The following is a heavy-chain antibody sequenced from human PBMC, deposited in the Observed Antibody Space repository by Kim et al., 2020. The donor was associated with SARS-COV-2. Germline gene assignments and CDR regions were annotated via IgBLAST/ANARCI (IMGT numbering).Heavy chain of an antibody. Sequence: GGSLRLSCAASGFTFSSYSMNWVRQAPGKGLEWVSYISSSSSTIYYADSVKGRFTISRDNAKNSLYLQMNSLRDEDTAVYYCARDPGELTGAPGPFDPWGQGTLVTVSS. J-gene: IGHJ5*02. V-gene: IGHV3-48*02. CDR1: GFTFSSYS. D-gene: IGHD3-9*01. CDR3: ARDPGELTGAPGPFDP. CDR2: ISSSSSTI.